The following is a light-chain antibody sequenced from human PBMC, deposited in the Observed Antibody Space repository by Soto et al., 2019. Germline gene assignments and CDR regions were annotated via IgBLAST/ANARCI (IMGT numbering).Light chain of an antibody. CDR1: QSLTSSY. V-gene: IGKV3-20*01. Sequence: EIVLTQSPGTLSLSPGERATLSCRASQSLTSSYLAWYQQKPGQAPWLLIYGPSSRATDIPDRFSGSGSRTDFTLTISILEPEDFAVYYCQQYESSPPSYTFGQGTKLEI. CDR3: QQYESSPPSYT. CDR2: GPS. J-gene: IGKJ2*01.